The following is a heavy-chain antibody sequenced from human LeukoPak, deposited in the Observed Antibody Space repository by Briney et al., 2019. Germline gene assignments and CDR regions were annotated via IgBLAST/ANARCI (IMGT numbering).Heavy chain of an antibody. J-gene: IGHJ4*02. CDR2: IRTNGDTA. Sequence: GGSLRLSCAASGFTFSSLAMTWVRQAPGKGLELVSTIRTNGDTAYNTDPVKGRFTISRDNSKNTLYLQMNTLRAEDTAVYYCAKGSGVQVWSSLDYWGQGTLVTGSS. V-gene: IGHV3-23*01. D-gene: IGHD5-18*01. CDR3: AKGSGVQVWSSLDY. CDR1: GFTFSSLA.